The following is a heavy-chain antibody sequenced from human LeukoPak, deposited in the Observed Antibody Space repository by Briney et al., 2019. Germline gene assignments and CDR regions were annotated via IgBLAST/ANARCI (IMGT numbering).Heavy chain of an antibody. CDR3: AKPYCGGDCYHHDAFDI. CDR1: GFTFSSYW. V-gene: IGHV3-74*01. CDR2: ISSDESRT. D-gene: IGHD2-21*02. J-gene: IGHJ3*02. Sequence: GGSLRLSCATSGFTFSSYWMHWVRQAPGKGLVWVSRISSDESRTNYADSVKGRVTISRDNAKNTVYLQMSSLRAEDTAVYYCAKPYCGGDCYHHDAFDIWGQGTMVTVSS.